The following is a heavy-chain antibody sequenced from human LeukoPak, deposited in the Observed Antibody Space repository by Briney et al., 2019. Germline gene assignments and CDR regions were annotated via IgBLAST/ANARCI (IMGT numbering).Heavy chain of an antibody. D-gene: IGHD6-13*01. CDR1: GFTFSSYG. V-gene: IGHV3-23*01. CDR2: ISGSGGST. J-gene: IGHJ4*02. CDR3: AKGGSSWVEDLDY. Sequence: GGSLRLSCAASGFTFSSYGMSWVRQAPGKGLEWVSAISGSGGSTYYADSVKGRFTISRDNSKNTLYLQMKSLRAEDTAVYYCAKGGSSWVEDLDYWGQGTLLTVSS.